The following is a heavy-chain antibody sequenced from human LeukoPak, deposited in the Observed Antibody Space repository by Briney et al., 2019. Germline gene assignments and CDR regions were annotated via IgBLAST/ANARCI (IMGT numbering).Heavy chain of an antibody. CDR3: AGDPDP. Sequence: GGSPRLSCAASGFSVWSNYMSWVRQAPGKGLEWVSVIWSGGGTYYADSVKGRFTISRDNSKNTVYLQMNSLRAEDTAVYYCAGDPDPWGQGTLVTVSS. CDR1: GFSVWSNY. V-gene: IGHV3-66*01. J-gene: IGHJ5*02. CDR2: IWSGGGT.